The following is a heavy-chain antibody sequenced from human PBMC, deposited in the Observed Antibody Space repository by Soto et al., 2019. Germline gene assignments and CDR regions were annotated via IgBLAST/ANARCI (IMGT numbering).Heavy chain of an antibody. CDR2: ISWDGGST. V-gene: IGHV3-43*01. J-gene: IGHJ4*02. CDR1: GFTFDDYT. D-gene: IGHD3-16*01. CDR3: AKDMGGDDTASLDY. Sequence: EVQLVESGGVVVQPGGSLRLSCAASGFTFDDYTMHWVRQAPGKGLEWVSLISWDGGSTYYADSVKGRFTISRDNSKNSLYLQMNGLRTEDTALYYCAKDMGGDDTASLDYWGQGTLVTVSS.